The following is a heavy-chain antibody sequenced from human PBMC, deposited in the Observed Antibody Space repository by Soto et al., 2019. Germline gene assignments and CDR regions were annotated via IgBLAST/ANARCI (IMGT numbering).Heavy chain of an antibody. CDR2: ISPYTGNT. CDR3: VMVDNYVTPTPQDV. CDR1: GYIFVNYG. Sequence: QVQLVQSGDEGKKPGASVKVSCKASGYIFVNYGIAWVRQAPGQGLEWMGWISPYTGNTHSATKVQGRLTMTTDTXXSTAYMDLGSLTSDDTAVYYCVMVDNYVTPTPQDVWGQGTTVTVSS. V-gene: IGHV1-18*01. J-gene: IGHJ6*02. D-gene: IGHD3-16*01.